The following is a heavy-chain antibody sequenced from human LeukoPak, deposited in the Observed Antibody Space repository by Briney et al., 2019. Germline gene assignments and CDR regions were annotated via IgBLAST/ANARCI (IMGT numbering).Heavy chain of an antibody. CDR3: ARYQLLQYYYYGIDV. J-gene: IGHJ6*02. D-gene: IGHD2-2*01. CDR2: INHSGST. V-gene: IGHV4-34*01. Sequence: ETLSLTCAVYGGSFSGYYWTWIRQPPGKGLEWIGEINHSGSTNYNPSLKSRVTISVDTSKNQFSLKLSSVTAADTAMYYCARYQLLQYYYYGIDVWGQGTTVTVSS. CDR1: GGSFSGYY.